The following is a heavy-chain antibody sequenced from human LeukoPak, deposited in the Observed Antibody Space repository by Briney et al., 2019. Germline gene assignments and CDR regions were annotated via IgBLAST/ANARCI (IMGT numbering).Heavy chain of an antibody. CDR3: ARSSNLGIAAADIPYYFDY. V-gene: IGHV3-23*01. CDR2: ISGSGGST. CDR1: GFTFSSYA. D-gene: IGHD6-13*01. Sequence: GGSLRLSCAASGFTFSSYAMSWVRQAPGKGLEWVSAISGSGGSTYYADSVKGRFTISRDNSKNTLYLQMNSLRAEDTAVYYCARSSNLGIAAADIPYYFDYWGQGTLVTVSS. J-gene: IGHJ4*02.